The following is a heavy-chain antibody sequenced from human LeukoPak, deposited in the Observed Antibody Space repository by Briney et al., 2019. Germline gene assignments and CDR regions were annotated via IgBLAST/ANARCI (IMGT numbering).Heavy chain of an antibody. CDR1: GFTFSSYA. J-gene: IGHJ5*02. CDR2: ISWNSGSI. Sequence: GGSLRLSCAASGFTFSSYAMSWVRQAPGKGLEWVSGISWNSGSIGYADSVKGRFTISRDNAKNSLYLQMNSLRAEDTALYYCAKDLGYNGGARLGVGWFSGWFDPWGQGTLVTVSS. CDR3: AKDLGYNGGARLGVGWFSGWFDP. D-gene: IGHD1-1*01. V-gene: IGHV3-9*01.